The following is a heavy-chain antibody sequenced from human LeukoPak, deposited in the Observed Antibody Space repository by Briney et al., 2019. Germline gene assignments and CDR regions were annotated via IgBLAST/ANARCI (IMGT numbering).Heavy chain of an antibody. CDR2: FSSSGSTI. D-gene: IGHD3-10*01. CDR1: GFTFSSYW. Sequence: PGGSLRLSCAASGFTFSSYWMNWVRQAPGKGLECVSYFSSSGSTISYADSVKGRFTISRDNAKNSLYLQMNSLRAEDTAVYYCARTMVRGWGMDVWGQGTTVTVSS. J-gene: IGHJ6*02. CDR3: ARTMVRGWGMDV. V-gene: IGHV3-48*04.